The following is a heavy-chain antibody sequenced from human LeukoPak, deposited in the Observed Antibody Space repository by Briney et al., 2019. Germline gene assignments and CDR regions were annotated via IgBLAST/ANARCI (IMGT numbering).Heavy chain of an antibody. CDR1: GGSISSSSYY. J-gene: IGHJ6*02. CDR3: VLSRIQLWLPTKDYYGMDV. CDR2: IYYSGST. D-gene: IGHD5-18*01. V-gene: IGHV4-39*01. Sequence: SETLSLTCTVSGGSISSSSYYWGWIRQPPGTGLEWIGSIYYSGSTYYNPSLKSRVTISVDTSKNQFSLKLSSVTAADTAVYYCVLSRIQLWLPTKDYYGMDVWGQGTTVTVSS.